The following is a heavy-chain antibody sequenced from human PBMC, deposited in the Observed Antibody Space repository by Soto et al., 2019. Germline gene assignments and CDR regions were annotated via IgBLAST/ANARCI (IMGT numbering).Heavy chain of an antibody. V-gene: IGHV3-48*02. CDR1: GFTFSSYS. Sequence: GGSLRLSCAASGFTFSSYSMNWVRQAPGKGLEWVSYISSSSSTIYYSDSVKGRFTSTRDNAKNSLYLQMNSLRDEDTAVYYCARDLVWGHYGDPNTDFDYWGQGTLVTVSS. D-gene: IGHD4-17*01. CDR3: ARDLVWGHYGDPNTDFDY. CDR2: ISSSSSTI. J-gene: IGHJ4*02.